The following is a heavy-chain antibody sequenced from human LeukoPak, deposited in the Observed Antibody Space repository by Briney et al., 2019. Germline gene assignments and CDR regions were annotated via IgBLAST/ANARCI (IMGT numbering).Heavy chain of an antibody. CDR2: MNPNSGNT. CDR3: ARGLTYSSSWYGYYYYGMDV. CDR1: GYTFTSYF. V-gene: IGHV1-8*02. D-gene: IGHD6-13*01. J-gene: IGHJ6*02. Sequence: ASVKVSCKAAGYTFTSYFITWVRQAPGQGLEWMGWMNPNSGNTGYAQKFQGRVTMTRNTSISTAYMELSSLRSEDTAVYYCARGLTYSSSWYGYYYYGMDVWGQGTTVTVSS.